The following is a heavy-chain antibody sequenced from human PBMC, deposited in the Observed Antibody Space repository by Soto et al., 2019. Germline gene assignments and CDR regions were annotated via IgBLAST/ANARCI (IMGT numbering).Heavy chain of an antibody. CDR1: GGTFSSYS. D-gene: IGHD5-12*01. J-gene: IGHJ5*02. V-gene: IGHV1-69*02. Sequence: QVQLVQSGAEVRKPGSSVRVSCKASGGTFSSYSISWVRQAPGQGLEWMGRIIPFLAITNYAHKFQGRLTITADRXXXXXXXXXXXXXXXXXXXXXXXXXXVDKVATGGFDPWGQGTLVTVSS. CDR2: IIPFLAIT. CDR3: XXXXVDKVATGGFDP.